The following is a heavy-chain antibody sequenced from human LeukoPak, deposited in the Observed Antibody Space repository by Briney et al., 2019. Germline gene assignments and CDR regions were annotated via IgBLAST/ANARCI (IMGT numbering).Heavy chain of an antibody. J-gene: IGHJ4*02. CDR2: ISGNGGST. V-gene: IGHV3-23*01. Sequence: GGSLRLSCAASGFTFSSYGMSWVRQAPGKGLEWVSAISGNGGSTYYADSVKGRFTISRDNSKNTLYLQMNSLRAEDTAVYYCAGRYYYDSSGYRLVDYWGQGTLVTVSS. CDR1: GFTFSSYG. CDR3: AGRYYYDSSGYRLVDY. D-gene: IGHD3-22*01.